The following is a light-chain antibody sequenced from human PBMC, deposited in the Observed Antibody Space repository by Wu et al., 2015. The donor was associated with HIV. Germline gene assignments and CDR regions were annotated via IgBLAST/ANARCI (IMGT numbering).Light chain of an antibody. Sequence: EIVLTQSPGTLSLSPGDRATLSCRASQSINSNYLAWYQQRPGQTLRLLIFDTFTRATDIPDRFSGSGSGTDFTLTISRLEPEDFAMYYCQQYGSSTKTFGQGTKVEI. CDR3: QQYGSSTKT. CDR1: QSINSNY. CDR2: DTF. J-gene: IGKJ1*01. V-gene: IGKV3-20*01.